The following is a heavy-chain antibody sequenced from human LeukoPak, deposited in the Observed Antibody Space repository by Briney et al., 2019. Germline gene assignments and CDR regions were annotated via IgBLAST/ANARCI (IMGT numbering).Heavy chain of an antibody. J-gene: IGHJ4*02. V-gene: IGHV4-39*01. CDR3: ARRRDYYDSSGTYDY. Sequence: SETLSLTCTVSGGSISSSSYYWRWIRQPPGKGLEWIGNIYYSGSTYYNPSLKSRVTISVDTSKNQFSLKLSSVTAADTAVYYCARRRDYYDSSGTYDYWGQGTLVTVSS. D-gene: IGHD3-22*01. CDR2: IYYSGST. CDR1: GGSISSSSYY.